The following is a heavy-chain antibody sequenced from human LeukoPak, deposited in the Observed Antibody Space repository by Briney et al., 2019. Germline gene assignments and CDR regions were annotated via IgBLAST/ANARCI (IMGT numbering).Heavy chain of an antibody. V-gene: IGHV1-2*02. Sequence: GASVKVSCKASGYTFTGYYMHWVRQAPGQGLEWMGWINPNSGGTNYAQKFQGRVTMTRDTSISTAYMELSRLRSDDTAVYYCAAGLGGAAPWGWFDPWGQGTLVTVSS. CDR3: AAGLGGAAPWGWFDP. CDR1: GYTFTGYY. D-gene: IGHD4/OR15-4a*01. J-gene: IGHJ5*02. CDR2: INPNSGGT.